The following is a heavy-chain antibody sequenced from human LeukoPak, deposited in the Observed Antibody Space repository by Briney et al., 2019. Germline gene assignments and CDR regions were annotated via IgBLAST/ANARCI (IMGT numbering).Heavy chain of an antibody. CDR3: ARAFYGGNIDY. Sequence: PSETLSLTCTVSGGATSSYYWSWIRQPPGKGLEWIGYFHYSGSTNYNPSLKRRVTISVDTSKNLFSLKLSSVTAADTAVYYCARAFYGGNIDYWGQGTLVTVSS. CDR1: GGATSSYY. D-gene: IGHD4-23*01. CDR2: FHYSGST. J-gene: IGHJ4*02. V-gene: IGHV4-59*01.